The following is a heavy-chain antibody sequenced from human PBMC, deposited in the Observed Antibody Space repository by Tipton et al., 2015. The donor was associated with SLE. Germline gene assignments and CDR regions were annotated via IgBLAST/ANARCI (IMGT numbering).Heavy chain of an antibody. V-gene: IGHV4-34*01. CDR1: GGSFSGYY. J-gene: IGHJ6*03. Sequence: TLSLTCAVYGGSFSGYYWSWIRQPPGKGLEWIGEINHSGSTNYNPSLKSRVTISVDTSKNRFSLKLSSVTAADTAVYYCARGGGDPWYYYMDVWGKGTTVTVSS. CDR3: ARGGGDPWYYYMDV. CDR2: INHSGST. D-gene: IGHD3-16*01.